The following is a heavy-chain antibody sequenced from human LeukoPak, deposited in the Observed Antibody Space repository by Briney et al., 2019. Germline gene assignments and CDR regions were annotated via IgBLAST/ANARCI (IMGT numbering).Heavy chain of an antibody. Sequence: GGSLRLSCAASGFTFSSYSMNWVRQAPGKGLESVSSISSRSSYIYYADSVKGRLTISRDNAKNSLYLQRNSLRAEDTAVYYCARSGLGGYLPFDYWGQGTLVTVSS. J-gene: IGHJ4*02. V-gene: IGHV3-21*01. D-gene: IGHD5-12*01. CDR2: ISSRSSYI. CDR3: ARSGLGGYLPFDY. CDR1: GFTFSSYS.